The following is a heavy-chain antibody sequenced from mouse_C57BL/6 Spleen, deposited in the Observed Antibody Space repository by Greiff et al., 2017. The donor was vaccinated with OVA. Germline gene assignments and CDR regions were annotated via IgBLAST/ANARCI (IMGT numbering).Heavy chain of an antibody. J-gene: IGHJ4*01. D-gene: IGHD1-1*01. CDR2: IYPGNSDT. CDR1: GYTFTSYW. V-gene: IGHV1-5*01. Sequence: EVQLKQSGTVLARPGASVKMSCKTSGYTFTSYWMHWVKQRPGQGLEWIGAIYPGNSDTSYNQKFKGKAKLTAVTSASTAYMELSSLTNEDSAVYYCTGSITTVVNAMDYWGQGTSVTVSS. CDR3: TGSITTVVNAMDY.